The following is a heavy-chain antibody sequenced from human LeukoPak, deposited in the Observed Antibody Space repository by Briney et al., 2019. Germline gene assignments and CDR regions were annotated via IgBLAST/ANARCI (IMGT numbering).Heavy chain of an antibody. CDR3: AKGVTRGATVFFDY. CDR1: GFIFTNYF. J-gene: IGHJ4*02. D-gene: IGHD1-26*01. CDR2: ISGSGGST. V-gene: IGHV3-23*01. Sequence: GGSLRLSCAASGFIFTNYFMSWVRQAPGKGLEWVSAISGSGGSTYYADSVKGRFTISRDNSKNTLYLQMNSLRAEDTAVYYCAKGVTRGATVFFDYWGQGTLVTVSS.